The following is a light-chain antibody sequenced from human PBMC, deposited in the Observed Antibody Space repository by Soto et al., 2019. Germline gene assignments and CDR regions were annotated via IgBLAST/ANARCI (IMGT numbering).Light chain of an antibody. CDR3: QEYNSYPWT. V-gene: IGKV1-5*01. CDR2: DAS. Sequence: DIQMTQSPSTLSASVGVRVTITCRARQSISSCLAWYQQKLWKAPKLLIYDASSLESEVPSRFSGSGSGTEFTLTISSLQPDDFPTYYCQEYNSYPWTFGQGTQVEIK. J-gene: IGKJ1*01. CDR1: QSISSC.